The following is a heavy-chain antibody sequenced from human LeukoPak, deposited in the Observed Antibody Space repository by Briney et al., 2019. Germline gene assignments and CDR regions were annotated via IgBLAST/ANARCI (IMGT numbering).Heavy chain of an antibody. V-gene: IGHV3-23*01. CDR3: AKDLTGYRLYYFDY. J-gene: IGHJ4*02. CDR2: ISGSGGSK. D-gene: IGHD3-9*01. Sequence: PGGSLRLSCAASGFTFSSYAMSWVRQAPGKGLEWVSGISGSGGSKYFADSVKGRFTISRDNSKNTLYLQMNSLRAEDTAVYYCAKDLTGYRLYYFDYWGQGTLVTVSS. CDR1: GFTFSSYA.